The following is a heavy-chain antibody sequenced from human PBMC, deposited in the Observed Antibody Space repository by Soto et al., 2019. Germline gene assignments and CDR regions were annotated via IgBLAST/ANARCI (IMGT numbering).Heavy chain of an antibody. Sequence: ASVKVSSKSSGYTFTAYYIHWVRQAPGQGLEWKGLINPSGGSTTYAQKFEGRVTMTRDTSTRTVYMELSSLRSEDTPVYYCVLSRDTSYAFHFWGQGTMVTV. V-gene: IGHV1-46*01. D-gene: IGHD5-18*01. CDR3: VLSRDTSYAFHF. J-gene: IGHJ3*01. CDR2: INPSGGST. CDR1: GYTFTAYY.